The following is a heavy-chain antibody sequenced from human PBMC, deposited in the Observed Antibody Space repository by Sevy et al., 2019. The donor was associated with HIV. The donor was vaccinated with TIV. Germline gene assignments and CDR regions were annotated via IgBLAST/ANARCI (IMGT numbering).Heavy chain of an antibody. D-gene: IGHD3-22*01. CDR3: ATTKDYYETSGSPFDY. CDR2: FDPEDGET. V-gene: IGHV1-24*01. CDR1: GKSLTAFS. Sequence: ASVKDSCKVSGKSLTAFSMHWVRQAPGKGLEWMGSFDPEDGETIYAQKLQGRLTMTEDTSTDTAYMELSRLGSEDTAVYYCATTKDYYETSGSPFDYWGQGTLVTVSS. J-gene: IGHJ4*02.